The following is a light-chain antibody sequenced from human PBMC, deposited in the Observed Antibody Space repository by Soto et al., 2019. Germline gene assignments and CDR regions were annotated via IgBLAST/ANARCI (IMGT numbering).Light chain of an antibody. V-gene: IGKV3-20*01. CDR3: QQYGSSRWT. CDR2: AIS. CDR1: ESVYDSQ. Sequence: IVLTQSPGTLSLSPGERATLSCRSSESVYDSQLAWYQQKAGQAPRLLIYAISTRAAGIPDRFSGSGSGTDFTLTISRVEPEDFAMYYCQQYGSSRWTSAQGPKVDIK. J-gene: IGKJ1*01.